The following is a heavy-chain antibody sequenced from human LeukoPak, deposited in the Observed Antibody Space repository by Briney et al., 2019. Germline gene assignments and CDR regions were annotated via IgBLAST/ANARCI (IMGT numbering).Heavy chain of an antibody. CDR1: GFTVSSNY. D-gene: IGHD5-18*01. J-gene: IGHJ4*02. CDR2: IYSGGST. V-gene: IGHV3-53*01. CDR3: TSREKYSYGAAFNS. Sequence: GGSLRLSCEASGFTVSSNYMSWVRQAPRKGLEWVSVIYSGGSTYYADSVKGRFTISRDNSKNTLYLQMNSLRAEDTAVYYCTSREKYSYGAAFNSWGQGTLVTVSS.